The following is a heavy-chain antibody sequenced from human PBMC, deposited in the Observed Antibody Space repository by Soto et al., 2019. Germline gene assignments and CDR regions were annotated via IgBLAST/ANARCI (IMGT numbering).Heavy chain of an antibody. Sequence: SGGSLRLSCAASGFTFSSYAMSWVRQAPGKGLEWVSAISGSGGSTYYADSVKGRFTISRDNSKNTLYLQMNSLRAEDTVVYYCAKDYDSSGYYADDAFDIWGQGTMVTVSS. J-gene: IGHJ3*02. D-gene: IGHD3-22*01. V-gene: IGHV3-23*01. CDR3: AKDYDSSGYYADDAFDI. CDR2: ISGSGGST. CDR1: GFTFSSYA.